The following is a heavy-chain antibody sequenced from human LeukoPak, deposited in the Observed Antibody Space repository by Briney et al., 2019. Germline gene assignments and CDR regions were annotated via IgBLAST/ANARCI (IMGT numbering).Heavy chain of an antibody. D-gene: IGHD3-10*01. J-gene: IGHJ6*02. V-gene: IGHV1-69*04. CDR3: ARDLGYYGSGSYYRDLMGYYYYYGMDV. CDR2: IIPILGIA. Sequence: SWVKVSCQACVGTFSRYAISEVRQAPGRGVEWVGRIIPILGIANFAQKFQGRVTITADKSTSTAYMELSSLRSEETAVYYCARDLGYYGSGSYYRDLMGYYYYYGMDVWGQGTTVTVSS. CDR1: VGTFSRYA.